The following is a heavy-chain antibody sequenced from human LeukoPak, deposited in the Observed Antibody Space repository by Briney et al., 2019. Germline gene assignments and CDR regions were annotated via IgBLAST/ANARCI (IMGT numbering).Heavy chain of an antibody. CDR1: GGSISSTNW. V-gene: IGHV4-4*02. D-gene: IGHD3-10*01. J-gene: IGHJ4*02. CDR3: TRDLGSGRGYY. CDR2: IYHSGST. Sequence: SGTLSLTYAVSGGSISSTNWWTWVRQPPGKGLEWIGEIYHSGSTNYNPSLKGRVTISIDKSKNQFSLKLNSVTAADTAVYYCTRDLGSGRGYYWGQGTLVTVSS.